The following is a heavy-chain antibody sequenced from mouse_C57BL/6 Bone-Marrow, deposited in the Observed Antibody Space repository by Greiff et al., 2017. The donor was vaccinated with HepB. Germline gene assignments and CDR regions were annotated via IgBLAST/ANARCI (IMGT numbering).Heavy chain of an antibody. D-gene: IGHD6-1*01. CDR2: ISSGGSYT. CDR3: ARHVQPDY. V-gene: IGHV5-6*01. Sequence: EVQLVESGGDLVKPGGSLKLSCAASGFTFSSYCMSWVRQTPDKRLEWVATISSGGSYTYYPDSVKGQSTISRDKAKNTPYLQMSSLKSEDTAMYYCARHVQPDYWGQGTTLTVSS. J-gene: IGHJ2*01. CDR1: GFTFSSYC.